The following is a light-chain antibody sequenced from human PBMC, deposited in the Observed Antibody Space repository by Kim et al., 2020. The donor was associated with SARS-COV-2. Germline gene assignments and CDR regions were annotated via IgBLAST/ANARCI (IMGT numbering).Light chain of an antibody. CDR1: QRISSY. J-gene: IGKJ1*01. CDR3: QQTYSTPPEKA. CDR2: AAS. Sequence: DIQMTQSPSSLSASVGDRVTITCRASQRISSYLSWYQQKPGKAPKLLIYAASTLQSGVPSRFSGSGSGTDFTITISSLQPEDFATYYCQQTYSTPPEKAFGQGTKVDIK. V-gene: IGKV1-39*01.